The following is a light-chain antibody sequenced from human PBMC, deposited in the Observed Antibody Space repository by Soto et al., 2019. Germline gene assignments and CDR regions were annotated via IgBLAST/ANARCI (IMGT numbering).Light chain of an antibody. V-gene: IGKV1-39*01. CDR3: QQRSNWRPWT. Sequence: DIQMTQSPSSLSASVGDRVTITCRASQSISSYLNWYQQKPGKAPKLLIYAASSLQSGVPSRFSGSGSGTDFTLTISSLEPEDFAVYYCQQRSNWRPWTFGQGTKVDIK. J-gene: IGKJ1*01. CDR2: AAS. CDR1: QSISSY.